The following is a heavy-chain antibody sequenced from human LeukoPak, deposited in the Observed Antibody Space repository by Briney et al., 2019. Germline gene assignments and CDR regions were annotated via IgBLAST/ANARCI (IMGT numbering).Heavy chain of an antibody. V-gene: IGHV1-18*01. Sequence: ASVKDSCKPSGYTPTSYSISSVRQAPGQGLEWMGWIRAYNGNTNYAQKLQGRVTMTTDTSTSTAYMELRSLRSDDTAVYYCARTDSSGWYDYWGQGTLVTVSS. CDR2: IRAYNGNT. CDR1: GYTPTSYS. J-gene: IGHJ4*02. D-gene: IGHD6-19*01. CDR3: ARTDSSGWYDY.